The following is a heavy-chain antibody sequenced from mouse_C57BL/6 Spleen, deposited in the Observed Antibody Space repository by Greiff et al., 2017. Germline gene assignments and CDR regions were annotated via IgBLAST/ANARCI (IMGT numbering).Heavy chain of an antibody. CDR2: IDPSDSYT. V-gene: IGHV1-59*01. Sequence: QVQLQQPGAELVRPGTSVKLSCTASGYTFPSYWMHWVKQRPGQGLEWIGVIDPSDSYTNYNQKFKGNATLTVDTSSSTAYMQLSSLTSDDSAVYYCALAGSGFAYWGQGTLVTVSA. J-gene: IGHJ3*01. CDR1: GYTFPSYW. CDR3: ALAGSGFAY.